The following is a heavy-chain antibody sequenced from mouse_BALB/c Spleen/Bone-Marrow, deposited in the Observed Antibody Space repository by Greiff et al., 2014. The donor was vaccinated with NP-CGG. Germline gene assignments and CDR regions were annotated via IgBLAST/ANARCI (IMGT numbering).Heavy chain of an antibody. CDR3: ASYYYGSSSFAY. Sequence: DVKLQESGAELVKPGASVKLSCTASGFNIKDTYMHWVKQRPEQGLEWIGRIDPANGNTKYDPKFQGKATITADTSSNTAYLQLSSLTSVDTAVYYCASYYYGSSSFAYWGQGTLVTVSA. J-gene: IGHJ3*01. CDR2: IDPANGNT. D-gene: IGHD1-1*01. V-gene: IGHV14-3*02. CDR1: GFNIKDTY.